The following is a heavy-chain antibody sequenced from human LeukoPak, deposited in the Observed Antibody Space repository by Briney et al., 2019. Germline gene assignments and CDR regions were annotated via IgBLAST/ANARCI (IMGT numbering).Heavy chain of an antibody. CDR1: GGSISSGDYS. Sequence: SETLSLTCAVSGGSISSGDYSWSWIRQPPGKGLEWIGYIFQSGSTYYNPSLKSRVTISVDRSKNQFSLKLSSVTAADTAVYYCARVGSDWNDVRYNWFDPWGQGTLVTVSS. D-gene: IGHD1-1*01. CDR2: IFQSGST. J-gene: IGHJ5*02. V-gene: IGHV4-30-2*01. CDR3: ARVGSDWNDVRYNWFDP.